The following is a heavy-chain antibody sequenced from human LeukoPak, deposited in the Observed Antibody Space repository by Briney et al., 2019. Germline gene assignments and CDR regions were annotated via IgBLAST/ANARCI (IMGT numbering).Heavy chain of an antibody. Sequence: PSETLSLTCTVSGGSISSYYWSWIRQPPGKGLEWIGYIYYSGSTNYNPSLKSRVTISVDTSKNQFSLKLSSVTAADTAVYYCASGVYLEWLFPDYYYYMDVWGKGTTVTVSS. CDR2: IYYSGST. V-gene: IGHV4-59*01. J-gene: IGHJ6*03. D-gene: IGHD3-3*01. CDR1: GGSISSYY. CDR3: ASGVYLEWLFPDYYYYMDV.